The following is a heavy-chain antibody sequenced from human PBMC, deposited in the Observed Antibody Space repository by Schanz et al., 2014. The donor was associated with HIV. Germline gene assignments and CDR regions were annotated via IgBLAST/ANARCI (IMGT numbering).Heavy chain of an antibody. CDR1: GFTFSNDW. Sequence: VQLVESGGGLVQPGGSLRLSCAASGFTFSNDWMHWVRQAPGKGLEWVGQTKGRSRAGEMDYAAPVKGRFTISRDDSGSTMYLQMNSLKTEDTGLYYCVTDRGYLQFDNWGQGTLVTVSS. J-gene: IGHJ4*02. CDR3: VTDRGYLQFDN. D-gene: IGHD2-15*01. V-gene: IGHV3-15*01. CDR2: TKGRSRAGEM.